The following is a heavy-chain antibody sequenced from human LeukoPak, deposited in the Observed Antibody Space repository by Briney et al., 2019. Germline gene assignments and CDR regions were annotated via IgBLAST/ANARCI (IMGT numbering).Heavy chain of an antibody. V-gene: IGHV5-51*01. Sequence: GESLKISCKGSGYSFTSYWIGWVRQMPGKGLEWMGIIYPGDSDTRYSPSFQGQVTISADKSISTAYLQWSSLKASDTAMYYCARFRLFWLREALDAFDIWGQGTMVTVSS. CDR3: ARFRLFWLREALDAFDI. CDR2: IYPGDSDT. D-gene: IGHD3-9*01. J-gene: IGHJ3*02. CDR1: GYSFTSYW.